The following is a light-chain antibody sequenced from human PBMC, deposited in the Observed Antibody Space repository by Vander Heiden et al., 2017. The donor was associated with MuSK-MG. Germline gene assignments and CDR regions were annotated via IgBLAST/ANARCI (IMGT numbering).Light chain of an antibody. Sequence: QPVLTQPPSASASLGSSLNLTCTLSSGYSNYKVDWYQQRPGKGPRFVMRVGTGGIVGSKGDGIPDRFSVLGSGLNRYLTIKNIQEEDESDYHCGADHGSGSNFVVFGGGTKLTVL. CDR3: GADHGSGSNFVV. CDR1: SGYSNYK. V-gene: IGLV9-49*01. J-gene: IGLJ2*01. CDR2: VGTGGIVG.